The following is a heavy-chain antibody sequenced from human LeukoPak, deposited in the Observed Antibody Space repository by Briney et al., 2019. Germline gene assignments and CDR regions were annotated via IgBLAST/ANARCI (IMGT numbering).Heavy chain of an antibody. J-gene: IGHJ4*02. Sequence: ETLSLTCAVYGGSFSGYYWSWIRQPPGKGLEWIGEINHSGSTNYNPSLKSRVTISVDTSKNQFSLKLSFVTAADTAVYYCARDPGDPPVDYWGQGTLVTVSS. CDR2: INHSGST. CDR3: ARDPGDPPVDY. D-gene: IGHD7-27*01. CDR1: GGSFSGYY. V-gene: IGHV4-34*01.